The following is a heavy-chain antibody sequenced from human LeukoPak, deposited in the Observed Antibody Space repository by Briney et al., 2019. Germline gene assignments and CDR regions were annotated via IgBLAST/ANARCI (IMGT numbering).Heavy chain of an antibody. D-gene: IGHD2-21*01. V-gene: IGHV4-59*08. CDR2: IYLSVIT. CDR3: ARRRQVSAYSPYAFDM. CDR1: GDSVTYSY. Sequence: PSETLSLTCTVSGDSVTYSYWRWIRQPPGKGLEWLGNIYLSVITKSNPSLKSRVTISLDTSKNQLSLRLTSVTAADTAVYYCARRRQVSAYSPYAFDMWGQGTMVTV. J-gene: IGHJ3*02.